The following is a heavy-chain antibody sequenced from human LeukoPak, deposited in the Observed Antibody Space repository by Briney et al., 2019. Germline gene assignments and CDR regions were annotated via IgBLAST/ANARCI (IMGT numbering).Heavy chain of an antibody. CDR1: GFTISNYA. CDR3: AKPYGTDCGGDCYFDY. Sequence: QSGGSLRLSCAAFGFTISNYAISWVRQAPGKGLEWVSAISGSGGNTYYADSVRGRFTISRDNSRSTLYLQMSRLRAEDTALYYCAKPYGTDCGGDCYFDYWGQGTLVSVSS. D-gene: IGHD2-21*02. CDR2: ISGSGGNT. V-gene: IGHV3-23*01. J-gene: IGHJ4*02.